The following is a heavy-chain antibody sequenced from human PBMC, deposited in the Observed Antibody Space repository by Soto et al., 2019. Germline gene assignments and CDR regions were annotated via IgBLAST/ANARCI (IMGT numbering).Heavy chain of an antibody. CDR1: GFTFSSYE. CDR2: ISDSGNTI. V-gene: IGHV3-48*03. J-gene: IGHJ4*02. CDR3: ARVAY. Sequence: GGSLRLSCAASGFTFSSYELNWVRQAPGKGLEWVSYISDSGNTIYYADSVKGRFTVSRDNAQNSLFLQMNTLRPEDTAMYYCARVAYWGPGTQVTVSS.